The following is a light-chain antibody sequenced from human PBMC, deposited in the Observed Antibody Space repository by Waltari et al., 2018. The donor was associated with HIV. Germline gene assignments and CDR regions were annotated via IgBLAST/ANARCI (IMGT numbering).Light chain of an antibody. V-gene: IGKV3-15*01. J-gene: IGKJ1*01. CDR3: QQYNKWPWT. CDR2: DAS. CDR1: QNIANN. Sequence: EVVMTQSPATLSVSPGERATLSCRASQNIANNLTWNQQKPGQPPRLLIFDASTRATGIPARFSGSGSGTEFTLTISSLQSEDFAVYYCQQYNKWPWTFGQGTRVEIK.